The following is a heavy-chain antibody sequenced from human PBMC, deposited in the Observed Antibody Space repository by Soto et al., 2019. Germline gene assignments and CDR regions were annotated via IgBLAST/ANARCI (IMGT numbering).Heavy chain of an antibody. D-gene: IGHD6-13*01. CDR1: GYTFTSYY. CDR3: ASSIGAVGSRFDY. Sequence: ASVKVSCKASGYTFTSYYIHWVRQAPGQGLEWMEIINPSGGSTSYAQKFQGRVTMTRDTSTSTVYMELSRLRSEDTAVYYCASSIGAVGSRFDYWGQGIPVTVSS. J-gene: IGHJ4*02. CDR2: INPSGGST. V-gene: IGHV1-46*01.